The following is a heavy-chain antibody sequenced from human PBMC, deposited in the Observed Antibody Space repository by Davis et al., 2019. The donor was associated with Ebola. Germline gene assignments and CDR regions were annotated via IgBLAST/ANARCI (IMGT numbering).Heavy chain of an antibody. Sequence: ASVKVSCKASGYTFTSYGISWVRQAPVHGLEWMGWISAYNGNTNYAQKLQGRVTMTTDTAYMELMSLRSDDTAVYYCARAQWLPPFDPWGQGTLVTVSS. CDR1: GYTFTSYG. CDR2: ISAYNGNT. J-gene: IGHJ5*02. CDR3: ARAQWLPPFDP. V-gene: IGHV1-18*01. D-gene: IGHD6-19*01.